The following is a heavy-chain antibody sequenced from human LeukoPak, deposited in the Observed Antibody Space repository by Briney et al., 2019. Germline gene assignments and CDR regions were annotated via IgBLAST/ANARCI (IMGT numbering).Heavy chain of an antibody. CDR3: ARIRKYYFDY. CDR2: IYYSGST. CDR1: GGSFSGYY. Sequence: SETLSLTCAVYGGSFSGYYWSWIRQPPGKGLEWIGYIYYSGSTNYNPSLKSRVTISVDTSKNQFSLKLSSVTAADTAVYYCARIRKYYFDYWGQGTLVTVSS. V-gene: IGHV4-59*01. J-gene: IGHJ4*02.